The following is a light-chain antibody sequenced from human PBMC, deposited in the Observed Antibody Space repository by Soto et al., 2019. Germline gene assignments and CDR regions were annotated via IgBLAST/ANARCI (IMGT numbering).Light chain of an antibody. CDR1: NSDIGGYNY. Sequence: QSVLTQPASVSGSPGQSITISCTGTNSDIGGYNYVSWYRHHPGEAPKLMIYGVTNRPSGVSTRFSGSKSGNTASLTISGLQDEDEADYYCSSYTSSSTRHVVFGGGTKLTVL. CDR3: SSYTSSSTRHVV. V-gene: IGLV2-14*01. J-gene: IGLJ2*01. CDR2: GVT.